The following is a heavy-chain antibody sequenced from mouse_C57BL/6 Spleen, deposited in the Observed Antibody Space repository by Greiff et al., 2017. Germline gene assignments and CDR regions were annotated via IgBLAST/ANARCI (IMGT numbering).Heavy chain of an antibody. V-gene: IGHV10-1*01. CDR3: VRRGYGTFGGYFDV. J-gene: IGHJ1*03. Sequence: EVHLVESGGGLVQPKGSLKLSCAASGFSFNTYAMNWVRQAPGKGLEWVARIRSKSNNYATYYADSVKDRFTISRDDSESMLYLQMNNVKTEDTAMYYCVRRGYGTFGGYFDVWGTGTTVTVSS. CDR2: IRSKSNNYAT. D-gene: IGHD1-1*01. CDR1: GFSFNTYA.